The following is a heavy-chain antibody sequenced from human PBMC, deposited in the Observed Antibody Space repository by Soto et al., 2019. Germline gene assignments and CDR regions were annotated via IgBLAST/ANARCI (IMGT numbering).Heavy chain of an antibody. CDR2: VYYAGRT. J-gene: IGHJ4*02. CDR3: ARGNLIFDSIGLDFDY. Sequence: QVQLQESGPGLVKPSQTLSLTCTVSGVSISSGGYYWSWIRQHPRKGLEWIGYVYYAGRTYYNPSPKSPITRSVDTFESQFSLRLGSLTAADTVVYFCARGNLIFDSIGLDFDYWCQGILVTVSS. V-gene: IGHV4-31*01. CDR1: GVSISSGGYY. D-gene: IGHD3-3*01.